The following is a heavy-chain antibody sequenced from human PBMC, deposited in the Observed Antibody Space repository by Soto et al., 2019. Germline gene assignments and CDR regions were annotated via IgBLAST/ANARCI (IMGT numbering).Heavy chain of an antibody. V-gene: IGHV5-51*01. CDR2: VYPRDSDT. J-gene: IGHJ4*02. CDR1: GYIFIDYW. Sequence: GESLKISCKASGYIFIDYWIGWVRQMPGKGLEWMGIVYPRDSDTRYSPSFQGQVTISADRSSGTAFLQWRSLKASDTALYYCARPPLPGYSIHFNSWGQGTLVTVSS. CDR3: ARPPLPGYSIHFNS. D-gene: IGHD2-15*01.